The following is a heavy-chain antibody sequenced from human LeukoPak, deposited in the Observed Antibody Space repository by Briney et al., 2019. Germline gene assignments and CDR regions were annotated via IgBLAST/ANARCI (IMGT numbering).Heavy chain of an antibody. CDR2: ISGSGYST. CDR1: GFTFSSPA. V-gene: IGHV3-23*01. Sequence: PGGSLRLSCAVSGFTFSSPAINWVRQAPGKGLEWVSTISGSGYSTYYADSVKGRFTISRDNSKNTLYLQVNSLRAEDTAVYYCAKVRRNSTSWYLVDYWGQGTLVTVSS. D-gene: IGHD6-13*01. J-gene: IGHJ4*02. CDR3: AKVRRNSTSWYLVDY.